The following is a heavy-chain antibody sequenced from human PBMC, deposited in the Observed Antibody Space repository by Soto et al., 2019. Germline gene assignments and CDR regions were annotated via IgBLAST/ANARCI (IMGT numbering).Heavy chain of an antibody. J-gene: IGHJ3*02. Sequence: PGGSLRLSCAASGFTFSSYAMHWVRQAPGKGLEWVGRIKSKTDGGTTDYAAPVKGRFTISRDDSKNTLYLQMNSLKTEDTAVYYCTTDQVLLWFGDPLGIWGQGTMVTVSS. CDR3: TTDQVLLWFGDPLGI. CDR1: GFTFSSYA. CDR2: IKSKTDGGTT. V-gene: IGHV3-15*01. D-gene: IGHD3-10*01.